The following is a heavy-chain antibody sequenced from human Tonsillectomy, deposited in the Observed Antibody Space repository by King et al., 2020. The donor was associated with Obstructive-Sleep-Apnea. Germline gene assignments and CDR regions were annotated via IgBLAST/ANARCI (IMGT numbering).Heavy chain of an antibody. CDR1: GFTFSSYG. CDR3: AKDRGYSGYEVVYYYYYGMDV. Sequence: VQLVESGGGVVQPGRSLRLSCAASGFTFSSYGMHWVRQAPGKGLEWVAVTSYDGSNKYYADSVKGRFTISRDNSKNTLYLQMNSLRAEDTAVYYCAKDRGYSGYEVVYYYYYGMDVWGQGTTVTVSS. D-gene: IGHD5-12*01. J-gene: IGHJ6*02. V-gene: IGHV3-30*18. CDR2: TSYDGSNK.